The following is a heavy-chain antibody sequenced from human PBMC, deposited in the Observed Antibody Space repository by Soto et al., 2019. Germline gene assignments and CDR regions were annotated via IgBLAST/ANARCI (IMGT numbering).Heavy chain of an antibody. V-gene: IGHV1-69*13. CDR1: GGTFSSYA. CDR3: ARGVTFNDAFDI. D-gene: IGHD3-16*01. Sequence: SVKVSCKASGGTFSSYAISWVRQAPGQGLEWMGGIIPIFGTANYAQKFQGRVTITADESTSTAYMELSSLRSEDTAVYYCARGVTFNDAFDIWGQGTMVTVSS. J-gene: IGHJ3*02. CDR2: IIPIFGTA.